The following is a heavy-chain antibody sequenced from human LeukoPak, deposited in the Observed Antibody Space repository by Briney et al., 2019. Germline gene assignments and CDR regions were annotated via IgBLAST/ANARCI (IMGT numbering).Heavy chain of an antibody. CDR3: ARDRSDTYLFYYYGMDV. Sequence: ASVKVSCKASGYTFTSYGISWVRQDPGQGLEWMGWISAYNGNTNYAQKLQGRVTMTTDTSTSTAYMELRSLRSDDTAVYYCARDRSDTYLFYYYGMDVWGQGTTVTVSS. CDR2: ISAYNGNT. J-gene: IGHJ6*02. D-gene: IGHD2-15*01. V-gene: IGHV1-18*01. CDR1: GYTFTSYG.